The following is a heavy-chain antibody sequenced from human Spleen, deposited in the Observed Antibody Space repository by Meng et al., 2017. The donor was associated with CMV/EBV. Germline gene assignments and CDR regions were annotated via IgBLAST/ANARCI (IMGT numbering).Heavy chain of an antibody. CDR3: ARSGSYYDTNWFDS. V-gene: IGHV2-70D*14. CDR2: IDWDDYK. Sequence: SWIRQPPGKALEWLARIDWDDYKFYSSSLKTRLTISKDTSKNQVVLTMTNVGPVDTATYYCARSGSYYDTNWFDSWGEGTLVTVSS. J-gene: IGHJ5*01. D-gene: IGHD1-26*01.